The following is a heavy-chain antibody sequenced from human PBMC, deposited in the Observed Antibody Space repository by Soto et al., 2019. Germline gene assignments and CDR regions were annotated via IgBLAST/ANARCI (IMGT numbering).Heavy chain of an antibody. V-gene: IGHV3-23*01. Sequence: PGGSLRLSCAASGFTFSSYAMSWVRQAPGKGLEWVSAISGSGGSTYYADSVKGRFTISRDNSKNTLYLQMNSLRAEDTAVYCCAKVPYQPIVVVITTYFDYWGQGTLVTVSS. D-gene: IGHD3-22*01. CDR3: AKVPYQPIVVVITTYFDY. CDR2: ISGSGGST. CDR1: GFTFSSYA. J-gene: IGHJ4*02.